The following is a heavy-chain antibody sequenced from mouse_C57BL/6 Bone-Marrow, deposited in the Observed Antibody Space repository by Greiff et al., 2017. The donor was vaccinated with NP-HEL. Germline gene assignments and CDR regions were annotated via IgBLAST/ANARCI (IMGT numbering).Heavy chain of an antibody. J-gene: IGHJ3*01. CDR3: ARDAYDGYRFAY. Sequence: EVHLVESGGGLVQSGRSLRLSCATSGFTFSDFYMEWVRQAPGKGLEWIAASRNKANDYTTEYSASVKGRFIVSRDTSQSILYLQMIALRAEDTAIYYCARDAYDGYRFAYWGQGTLVTVSA. D-gene: IGHD2-3*01. V-gene: IGHV7-1*01. CDR1: GFTFSDFY. CDR2: SRNKANDYTT.